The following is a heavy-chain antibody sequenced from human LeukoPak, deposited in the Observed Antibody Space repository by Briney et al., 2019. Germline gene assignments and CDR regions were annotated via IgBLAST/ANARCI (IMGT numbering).Heavy chain of an antibody. CDR3: ARDVDGLIDY. CDR1: GGSFSGYY. D-gene: IGHD3-16*01. J-gene: IGHJ4*02. CDR2: INHSGST. Sequence: SETLSLTCAVYGGSFSGYYWSWIRQPPGKGLEWLGEINHSGSTNYNPSLKSRVTISVDTSKNQFSLKLTSVTAADTALYSCARDVDGLIDYWGQGTLVTVSS. V-gene: IGHV4-34*01.